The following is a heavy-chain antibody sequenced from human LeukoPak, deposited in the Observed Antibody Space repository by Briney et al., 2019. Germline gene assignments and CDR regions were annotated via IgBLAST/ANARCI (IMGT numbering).Heavy chain of an antibody. CDR3: ARDYYDSSGWPPDAFDI. V-gene: IGHV1-18*01. J-gene: IGHJ3*02. CDR1: GYTFTNYG. CDR2: ISAYNGNT. Sequence: ASVKVSCKASGYTFTNYGITWVRQAPGQGLEWVGWISAYNGNTNYAQKLQGRVTMTTDTSTSTAYMELRSLRSDDTAVYYCARDYYDSSGWPPDAFDIWGQGTMVTVSS. D-gene: IGHD3-22*01.